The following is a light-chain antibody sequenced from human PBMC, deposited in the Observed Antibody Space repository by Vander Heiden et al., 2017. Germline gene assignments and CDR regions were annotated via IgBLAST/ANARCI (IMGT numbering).Light chain of an antibody. CDR2: ADS. Sequence: SYVLTQPPSVSVAPGQNARITCGADNMATYSVHWYQQGPGQAPVVVVNADSDRPSVIPERFSGSNSGNTATLTISRVEAGDEADYYCQGWDKTTDRPVFGGGTKLSVL. V-gene: IGLV3-21*02. CDR1: NMATYS. J-gene: IGLJ2*01. CDR3: QGWDKTTDRPV.